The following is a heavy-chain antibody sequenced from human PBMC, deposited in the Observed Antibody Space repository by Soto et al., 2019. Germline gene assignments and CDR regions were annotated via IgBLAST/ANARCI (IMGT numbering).Heavy chain of an antibody. CDR3: ARDRDEILTGYHDY. CDR1: GFTFTKFA. Sequence: DLVESGGGVVQPGKSLRLSCTACGFTFTKFAMHWVRRAPGKGLEWVALISYDGSEKYYADSVKGRFSISRDNSRNTLYLQMNSLRGEDTAVYYCARDRDEILTGYHDYWGQGTEVTGST. J-gene: IGHJ4*02. D-gene: IGHD3-9*01. V-gene: IGHV3-30-3*01. CDR2: ISYDGSEK.